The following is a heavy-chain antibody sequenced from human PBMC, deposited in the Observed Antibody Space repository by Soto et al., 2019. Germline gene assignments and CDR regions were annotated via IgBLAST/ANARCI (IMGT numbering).Heavy chain of an antibody. V-gene: IGHV4-39*01. CDR3: ARQYSSSWEFDY. D-gene: IGHD6-13*01. Sequence: QLQLQESGPGLVKPSETLSLTCTVSGGSISSSSYYWGWIRQPPGKGLEWIGSIYYSRSTYYNPSLKSRVIISVDXSKNPFSLKLRSVTAADTAVYYCARQYSSSWEFDYWGQGTLVTVSS. CDR1: GGSISSSSYY. J-gene: IGHJ4*02. CDR2: IYYSRST.